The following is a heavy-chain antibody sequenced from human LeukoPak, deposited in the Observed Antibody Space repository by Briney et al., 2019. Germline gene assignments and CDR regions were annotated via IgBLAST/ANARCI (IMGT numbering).Heavy chain of an antibody. Sequence: PGGSLRLSCAASGFTFSSYWMSWVRQAPGKGLEGVANIKQDGSEKYDVDSVKGRFTISRDNAKNSLYLQMNSLRAEDTAVYYCARWRVYSGYGLDYYYYYGMDVWGQGTTVTVSS. V-gene: IGHV3-7*01. J-gene: IGHJ6*02. CDR1: GFTFSSYW. D-gene: IGHD5-12*01. CDR2: IKQDGSEK. CDR3: ARWRVYSGYGLDYYYYYGMDV.